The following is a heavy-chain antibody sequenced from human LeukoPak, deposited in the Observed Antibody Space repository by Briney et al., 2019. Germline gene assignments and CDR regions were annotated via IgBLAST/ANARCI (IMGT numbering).Heavy chain of an antibody. CDR2: ISSSGSTI. J-gene: IGHJ3*02. Sequence: PGGSLRLSCAASGFTFSDYYMSWIRQAPGKGLEWVSYISSSGSTIYYADSVKGRFTISRDNAKNSLYLQMNSLRAEDTAVYYCARVPRQQLPPPRFAFDIWGQGTMVTVSS. D-gene: IGHD6-13*01. CDR3: ARVPRQQLPPPRFAFDI. V-gene: IGHV3-11*01. CDR1: GFTFSDYY.